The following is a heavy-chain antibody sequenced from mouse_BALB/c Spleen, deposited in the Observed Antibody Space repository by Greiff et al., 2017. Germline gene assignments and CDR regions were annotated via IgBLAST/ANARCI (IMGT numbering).Heavy chain of an antibody. D-gene: IGHD1-2*01. J-gene: IGHJ4*01. CDR1: GFNIKDTY. CDR3: ARPSITTALYAMDY. CDR2: IDPANGNT. Sequence: EVQLQQSGAELVKPGASVKLSCTASGFNIKDTYMHWVKQRPEQGLEWIGRIDPANGNTKYDPKFQGKATITADTSSNTAYLQLSSLTSEDTAVYYCARPSITTALYAMDYWGQGTSVTVSS. V-gene: IGHV14-3*02.